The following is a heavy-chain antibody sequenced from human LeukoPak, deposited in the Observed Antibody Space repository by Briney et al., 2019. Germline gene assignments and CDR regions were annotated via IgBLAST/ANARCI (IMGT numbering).Heavy chain of an antibody. J-gene: IGHJ4*02. CDR2: IYYGAST. Sequence: SSQTLSLTCTLSGGSISRGGDYWSWIRRHPGKGLDWIGYIYYGASTYYNPSLKSRVTISVDTSKNQFSLKLNSVTAADTAVYYCARDQGLGYPDYWGQGTLVTVPS. V-gene: IGHV4-31*03. CDR1: GGSISRGGDY. D-gene: IGHD2-15*01. CDR3: ARDQGLGYPDY.